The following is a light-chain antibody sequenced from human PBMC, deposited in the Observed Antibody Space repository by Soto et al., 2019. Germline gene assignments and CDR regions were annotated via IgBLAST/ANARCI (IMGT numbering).Light chain of an antibody. CDR2: EAS. V-gene: IGLV2-14*01. Sequence: QSALTQPASVPGSPGQSITISCTGTSSDVGGYKYVSWYQQHPDKAPKLIIFEASNRPSGISSRFSGSKSGNTASLTISGLQAEDEADYYCASYTSSSTSVIFGRGTKLTVL. J-gene: IGLJ2*01. CDR3: ASYTSSSTSVI. CDR1: SSDVGGYKY.